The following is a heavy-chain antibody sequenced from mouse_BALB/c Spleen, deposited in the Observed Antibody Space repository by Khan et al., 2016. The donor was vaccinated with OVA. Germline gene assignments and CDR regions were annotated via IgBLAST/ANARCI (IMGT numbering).Heavy chain of an antibody. J-gene: IGHJ4*01. CDR1: GYTFTGYS. D-gene: IGHD1-1*01. V-gene: IGHV1-4*01. CDR2: ISPSNANT. CDR3: ARDFHYYGSRGALDY. Sequence: QVQLQQPGAELARPGASVKMSCKASGYTFTGYSMHWIKQRPGQGLEWIGYISPSNANTNYNQKFKDKATLTADKSSSTAYMQLSSLTSEDSAVYYCARDFHYYGSRGALDYWGQGTSVTVSS.